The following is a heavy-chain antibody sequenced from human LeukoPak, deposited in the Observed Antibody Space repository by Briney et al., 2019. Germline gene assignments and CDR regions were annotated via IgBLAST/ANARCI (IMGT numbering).Heavy chain of an antibody. CDR2: INHSGST. J-gene: IGHJ5*02. CDR3: ARGHCSSTSCYLHNWFDP. V-gene: IGHV4-39*07. D-gene: IGHD2-2*01. Sequence: PSETLSLTCTVSGGSISSSDYYWSWIRQPPGKGLEWIGEINHSGSTNYNPSLKSRVTISVDTSKNQFSLKLSSVTAADTAVYYCARGHCSSTSCYLHNWFDPWGQGTLVTVSS. CDR1: GGSISSSDYY.